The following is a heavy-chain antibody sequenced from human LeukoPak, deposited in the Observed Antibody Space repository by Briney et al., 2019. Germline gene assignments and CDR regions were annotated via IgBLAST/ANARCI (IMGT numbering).Heavy chain of an antibody. CDR1: GFTFGSYS. D-gene: IGHD3-9*01. J-gene: IGHJ6*03. Sequence: GGSLRLSCAASGFTFGSYSMNWVRQAPGKGLEWVSSISSSISYVYYADSVKGRFTISRDNAKNSLYLQMNSLRAEDTAVYYCARGTVILTGYPNPYYMDVWGKGTTVTVSS. V-gene: IGHV3-21*01. CDR3: ARGTVILTGYPNPYYMDV. CDR2: ISSSISYV.